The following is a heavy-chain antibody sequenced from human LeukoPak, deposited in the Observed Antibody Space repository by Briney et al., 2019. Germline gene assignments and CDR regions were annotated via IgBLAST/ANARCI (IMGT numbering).Heavy chain of an antibody. D-gene: IGHD4-11*01. CDR1: GGSISGYY. Sequence: PSETLSLTCTVSGGSISGYYWSWIRQPPGKGLEWIGYIYYSGSTNYNPSLKSRVTISVDTSKNQFSLKLSSVTAADTAVYYCARGGASRRAVNGAFDIWGQGTMVTVSS. CDR3: ARGGASRRAVNGAFDI. J-gene: IGHJ3*02. CDR2: IYYSGST. V-gene: IGHV4-59*01.